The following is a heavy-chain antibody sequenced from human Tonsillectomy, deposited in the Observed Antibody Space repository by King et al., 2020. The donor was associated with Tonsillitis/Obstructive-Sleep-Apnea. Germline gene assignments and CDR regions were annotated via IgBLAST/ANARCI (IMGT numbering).Heavy chain of an antibody. D-gene: IGHD2-2*01. V-gene: IGHV3-23*04. J-gene: IGHJ4*02. CDR1: GFTFSNYA. CDR2: ISGSGDTI. CDR3: AKDRSSVPAASNY. Sequence: VQLVESGGGLVQPGGSLRLSCAASGFTFSNYAMSWVRQAPGKGLEWVSGISGSGDTIYYAHSVKGRFTISRDNSKNTLYLQINSLRADDTAVYYCAKDRSSVPAASNYWGQGTLVTVSS.